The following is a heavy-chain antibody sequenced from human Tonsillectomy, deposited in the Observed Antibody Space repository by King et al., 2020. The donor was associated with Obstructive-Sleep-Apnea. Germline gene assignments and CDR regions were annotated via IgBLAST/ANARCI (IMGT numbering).Heavy chain of an antibody. J-gene: IGHJ3*01. Sequence: VQLVESGGGLVQPGRSLRLSCLASGFPFDDYAVTWFRQPPGKGLEWVGFIRSNAYGGATQYVASVKGRFTISRDDSKSIAYLQMNSLKTEDTAVYYCTGVCGGDCYSGVLGDGFDFWGQGTMVTVSS. CDR1: GFPFDDYA. D-gene: IGHD2-21*02. CDR3: TGVCGGDCYSGVLGDGFDF. V-gene: IGHV3-49*03. CDR2: IRSNAYGGAT.